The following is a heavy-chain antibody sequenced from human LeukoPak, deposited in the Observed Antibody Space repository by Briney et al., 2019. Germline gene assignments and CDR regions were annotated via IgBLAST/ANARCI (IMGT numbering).Heavy chain of an antibody. CDR2: IYHSGST. D-gene: IGHD3-16*01. Sequence: PSGTLSLTCAVTDGSISSSNWWSWVRQPPGKGLEWIGEIYHSGSTNYNPSLKSRVTISVDKSKNQFSLKLSSVTAADTAVYYCASRSYDYVWGSYAFDYWGQGTLVTVSS. CDR1: DGSISSSNW. V-gene: IGHV4-4*02. CDR3: ASRSYDYVWGSYAFDY. J-gene: IGHJ4*02.